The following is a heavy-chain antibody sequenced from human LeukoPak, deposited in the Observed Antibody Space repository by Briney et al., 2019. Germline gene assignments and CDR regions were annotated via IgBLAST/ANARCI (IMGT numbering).Heavy chain of an antibody. J-gene: IGHJ4*02. Sequence: GGSLRLSCAVSGLTFSNAWMSWVRQAPGKGLEWVGRIKSTTVAATPEYAAPVRGRFTISRDDSKNTVYLQMSGLKSEDTALYYCTTGPGNSGYWGQGTLVTASS. V-gene: IGHV3-15*01. CDR2: IKSTTVAATP. CDR3: TTGPGNSGY. D-gene: IGHD4-23*01. CDR1: GLTFSNAW.